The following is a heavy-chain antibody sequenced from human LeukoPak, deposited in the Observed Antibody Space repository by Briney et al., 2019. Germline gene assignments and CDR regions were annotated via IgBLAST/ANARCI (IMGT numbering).Heavy chain of an antibody. J-gene: IGHJ6*02. V-gene: IGHV3-64D*06. D-gene: IGHD1-26*01. CDR2: ISSNGGST. CDR3: TYGSSAGPYYYYYGMDV. CDR1: GFTFSSYA. Sequence: GGSLRLSCSASGFTFSSYAMHWVRQAPGKGLEYVSAISSNGGSTYYADSVKGRFTISRDNSKNTLYLQMSSLRAEDTAVYYCTYGSSAGPYYYYYGMDVWGQGTTVTVSS.